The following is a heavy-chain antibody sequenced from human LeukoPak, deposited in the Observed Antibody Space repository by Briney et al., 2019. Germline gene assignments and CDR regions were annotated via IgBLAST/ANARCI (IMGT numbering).Heavy chain of an antibody. CDR3: AGAYSQYVNWFDP. Sequence: PSQTLSLTCTVSGDAISSGGYSWSWIRQHPGKGLEWIGYIYYSGSTYYDASLRSRVTISLDTYKNQFSLKLSSVTAADTALYYCAGAYSQYVNWFDPWGQGTLVTVSS. D-gene: IGHD4-11*01. CDR1: GDAISSGGYS. CDR2: IYYSGST. J-gene: IGHJ5*02. V-gene: IGHV4-31*03.